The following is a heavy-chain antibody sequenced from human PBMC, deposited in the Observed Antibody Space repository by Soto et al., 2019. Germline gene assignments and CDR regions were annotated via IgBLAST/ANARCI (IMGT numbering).Heavy chain of an antibody. CDR3: ARDYYGSGSYLFEFDY. D-gene: IGHD3-10*01. J-gene: IGHJ4*02. CDR2: INAGNGNT. V-gene: IGHV1-3*01. Sequence: ASVKVSCKASGYTFTSYAMHWVRQAPGQRLEWMGWINAGNGNTKYSQKFQGRVTITRDTSASTAYMELSSLRSEDTAVYYCARDYYGSGSYLFEFDYWGQGTLVTVS. CDR1: GYTFTSYA.